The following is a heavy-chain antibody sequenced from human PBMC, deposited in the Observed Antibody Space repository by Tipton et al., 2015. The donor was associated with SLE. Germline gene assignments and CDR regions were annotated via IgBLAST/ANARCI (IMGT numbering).Heavy chain of an antibody. CDR3: AKGSCTSASCELDY. D-gene: IGHD2-2*01. CDR2: INWNSGSI. CDR1: GFIFLDYA. Sequence: SLRLSCAASGFIFLDYAMHLVRQAPGKGLEWVSTINWNSGSIGYADSVKGRFTISRDNAKNSLYLQMNSLRPEDTALYYCAKGSCTSASCELDYWGQGTLVTVSS. J-gene: IGHJ4*02. V-gene: IGHV3-9*01.